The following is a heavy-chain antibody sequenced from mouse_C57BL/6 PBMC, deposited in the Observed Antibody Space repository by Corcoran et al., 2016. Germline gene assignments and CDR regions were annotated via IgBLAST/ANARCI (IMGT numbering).Heavy chain of an antibody. Sequence: QIQLVQSGPELKKPGETVKISCKASGYTFTTYGMSWVKQAPGKGLKWMGWINTYSGVPTYADDFKGRFAFSLETSASTAYLQINNLKNADTATYFCARYGSSHWYFDVWGTGTTVTVSS. V-gene: IGHV9-3*01. CDR2: INTYSGVP. CDR1: GYTFTTYG. J-gene: IGHJ1*03. D-gene: IGHD1-1*01. CDR3: ARYGSSHWYFDV.